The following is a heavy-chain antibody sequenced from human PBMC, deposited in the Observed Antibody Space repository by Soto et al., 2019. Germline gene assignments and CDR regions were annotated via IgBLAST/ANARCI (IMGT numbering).Heavy chain of an antibody. V-gene: IGHV3-23*01. CDR1: GFTFSTYS. CDR2: ITGSGTNT. Sequence: EVQLLESGGGLVQPGGSLRLSCAASGFTFSTYSMSWVRQAPGQGLEWVSAITGSGTNTYYVDSAKGRFTISRDNSKNTLYLQMNSLSAEDPAVYYCAKERDARGYFDYWGQGTLVTVSS. D-gene: IGHD6-6*01. J-gene: IGHJ4*02. CDR3: AKERDARGYFDY.